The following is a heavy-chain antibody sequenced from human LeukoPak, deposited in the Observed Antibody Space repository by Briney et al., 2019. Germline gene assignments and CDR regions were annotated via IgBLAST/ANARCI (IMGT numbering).Heavy chain of an antibody. V-gene: IGHV3-23*01. Sequence: PGGSLRLSCAASGFTFSSYPMSWVRQAPGKGLEWVSAISGSGCSTYYADSVKGRFTISRDNSKNTLYLQMNSLRAEDTAVYYCARYYYGSGSRFTRPTLGAFDIWGQGTMVTVSS. CDR2: ISGSGCST. CDR1: GFTFSSYP. CDR3: ARYYYGSGSRFTRPTLGAFDI. D-gene: IGHD3-10*01. J-gene: IGHJ3*02.